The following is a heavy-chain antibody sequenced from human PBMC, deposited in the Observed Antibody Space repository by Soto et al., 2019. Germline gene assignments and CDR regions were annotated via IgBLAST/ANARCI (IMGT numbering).Heavy chain of an antibody. CDR3: ASTNEGRRYDYFSYMDV. CDR2: IYPADSDT. V-gene: IGHV5-51*01. Sequence: PGESLKISCKGSGYSFNTYWIAWVRQMPGRGLEWMGIIYPADSDTRYSPSFQGQVTISADKSISTAYLQWNSLKASDTAIYYSASTNEGRRYDYFSYMDVWGKGTTVTVSS. J-gene: IGHJ6*03. D-gene: IGHD1-1*01. CDR1: GYSFNTYW.